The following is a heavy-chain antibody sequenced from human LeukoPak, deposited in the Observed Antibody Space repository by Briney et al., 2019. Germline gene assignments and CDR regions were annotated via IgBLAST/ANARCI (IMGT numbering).Heavy chain of an antibody. Sequence: SETLSLTCAVPGYSISSGYYWGWIRQPPGKGLEWIGSIYHSGSTYYNPSLKSRVTISVDTSKNQFSLKLSSVTAADTAVYYCARDWRQQLGDYAFDIWGQGTMVTVSS. CDR1: GYSISSGYY. J-gene: IGHJ3*02. CDR3: ARDWRQQLGDYAFDI. CDR2: IYHSGST. V-gene: IGHV4-38-2*02. D-gene: IGHD6-13*01.